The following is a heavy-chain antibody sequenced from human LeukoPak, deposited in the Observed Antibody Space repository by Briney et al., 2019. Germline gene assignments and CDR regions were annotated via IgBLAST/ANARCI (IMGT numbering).Heavy chain of an antibody. V-gene: IGHV4-59*12. Sequence: SETLSLTCTVSGGSISSYYWSWIRQPPGKGLEWIGYIYHTGSTSYNPSLKGRVTISVDTSKNQFSLRLNSVTAADTAVYYCARDSAPNLLAYFDYWGQGILVTVSS. CDR3: ARDSAPNLLAYFDY. CDR1: GGSISSYY. D-gene: IGHD2/OR15-2a*01. CDR2: IYHTGST. J-gene: IGHJ4*02.